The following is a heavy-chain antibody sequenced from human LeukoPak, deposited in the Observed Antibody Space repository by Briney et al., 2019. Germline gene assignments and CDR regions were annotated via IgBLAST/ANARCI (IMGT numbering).Heavy chain of an antibody. Sequence: GGSLRLSCAASGFTFSSYWMHWVRQAPGKGLVWVSGINSDGSTTSYADSVKGRFTISRDNAKNTLYLQMNSLRVEDTAVYYCARDTSRYYGPKWSQGTLVTVSS. V-gene: IGHV3-74*01. CDR1: GFTFSSYW. CDR2: INSDGSTT. J-gene: IGHJ4*02. D-gene: IGHD3-10*01. CDR3: ARDTSRYYGPK.